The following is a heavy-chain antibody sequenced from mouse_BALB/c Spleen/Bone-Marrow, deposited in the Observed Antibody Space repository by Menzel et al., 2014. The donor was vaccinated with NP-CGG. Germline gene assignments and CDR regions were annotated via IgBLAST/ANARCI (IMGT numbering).Heavy chain of an antibody. CDR2: ISGGGSYT. Sequence: EVKLVESGGGLVKSGGSLKLSCAASGFSFNSYGMSWVRQTPEKRLEWVATISGGGSYTFYQDSVKGRFTISRDNAKNNLYLQLSSLRSEDTALYYCARHAYYDQTEVSFVYWGQGTLVTVSA. D-gene: IGHD2-4*01. CDR1: GFSFNSYG. V-gene: IGHV5-9-2*01. J-gene: IGHJ3*01. CDR3: ARHAYYDQTEVSFVY.